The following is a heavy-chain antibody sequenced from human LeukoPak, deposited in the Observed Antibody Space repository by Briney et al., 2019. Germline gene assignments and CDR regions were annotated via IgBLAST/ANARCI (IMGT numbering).Heavy chain of an antibody. V-gene: IGHV3-30-3*01. CDR2: ITYDGSSV. CDR1: GFTFSSYA. J-gene: IGHJ4*02. CDR3: AREKRSGYYPGY. Sequence: PGRSLRLSCAASGFTFSSYAMHWVRQAPGKWLEWVAAITYDGSSVHYADSVKGRFTISRDNSKNTLYLEMNSLGPEDTAIYYCAREKRSGYYPGYWGQGTLVTVSS. D-gene: IGHD3-3*01.